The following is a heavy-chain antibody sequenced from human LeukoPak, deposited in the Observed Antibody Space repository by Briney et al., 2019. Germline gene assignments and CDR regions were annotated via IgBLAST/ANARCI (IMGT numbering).Heavy chain of an antibody. CDR2: IYSGGST. D-gene: IGHD5-18*01. CDR3: AKYWVTAMDH. J-gene: IGHJ4*02. V-gene: IGHV3-53*01. Sequence: GGSLRLSCAASGFTVSSNYMSWVRQAPGKGLEWVSVIYSGGSTYYADSVKGRFTISRDNSKSTLYIQMNSLRAEDTAVYYCAKYWVTAMDHWGQGTLVTVSS. CDR1: GFTVSSNY.